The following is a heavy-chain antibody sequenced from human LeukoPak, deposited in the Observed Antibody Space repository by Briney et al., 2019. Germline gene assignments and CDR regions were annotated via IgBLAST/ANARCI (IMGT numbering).Heavy chain of an antibody. CDR3: ATVTHYYDSSGYYFPRPIDY. CDR2: FDPEDGET. Sequence: ASVKVSCKVPGYTLTELSRHWVRQGPGKGLEWLGGFDPEDGETIYAQKFQGRVTMTEDTSTDTAYMELSSLRSEDTAVYYCATVTHYYDSSGYYFPRPIDYWGQGTLVIVSS. V-gene: IGHV1-24*01. J-gene: IGHJ4*02. CDR1: GYTLTELS. D-gene: IGHD3-22*01.